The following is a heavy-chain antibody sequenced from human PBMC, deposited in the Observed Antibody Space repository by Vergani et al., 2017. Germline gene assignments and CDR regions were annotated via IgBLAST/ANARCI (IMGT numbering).Heavy chain of an antibody. D-gene: IGHD6-19*01. CDR2: INPTTGNP. CDR3: ARAKRGRLAVGPTDS. CDR1: GSSFNNYA. J-gene: IGHJ4*02. V-gene: IGHV7-4-1*01. Sequence: VQSGDEVKKPGASVKVSCKASGSSFNNYAIHWVRQAPGQGLEWMGWINPTTGNPTYARAFTGRFVFSLDTSISTAYLQIGSLKAEDTAVYFCARAKRGRLAVGPTDSWGQGTLLTVSS.